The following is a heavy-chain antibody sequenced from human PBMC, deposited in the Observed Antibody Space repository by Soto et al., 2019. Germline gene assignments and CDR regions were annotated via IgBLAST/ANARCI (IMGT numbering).Heavy chain of an antibody. D-gene: IGHD3-3*01. Sequence: ASVKVSCKASGYTFTSYAMHWVRQAPGQRLEWMGWINAGNGNTKYSQKFQGRVTITRDTSASTAYMELSSLRSEDTAVYYCAREADFWSGYNDAFDIWGQGTMVTVSS. V-gene: IGHV1-3*01. CDR3: AREADFWSGYNDAFDI. CDR2: INAGNGNT. J-gene: IGHJ3*02. CDR1: GYTFTSYA.